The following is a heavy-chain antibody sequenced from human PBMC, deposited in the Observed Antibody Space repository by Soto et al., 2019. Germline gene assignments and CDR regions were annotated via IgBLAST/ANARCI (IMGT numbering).Heavy chain of an antibody. D-gene: IGHD2-2*02. J-gene: IGHJ1*01. Sequence: SVKVSCKASGGTFSSYSISWVRQAPGQGLEWMGGIIPIFGTANYAQKFQGRVTITADESTSTAYMELSSLRSEDTAVYYCARGSPMPYCSSTSCYTIGLQHWGQGTLVTVSS. CDR1: GGTFSSYS. V-gene: IGHV1-69*13. CDR2: IIPIFGTA. CDR3: ARGSPMPYCSSTSCYTIGLQH.